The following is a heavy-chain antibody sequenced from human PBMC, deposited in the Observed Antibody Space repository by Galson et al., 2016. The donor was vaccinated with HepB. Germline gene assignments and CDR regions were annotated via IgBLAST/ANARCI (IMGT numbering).Heavy chain of an antibody. Sequence: SLRLSCAGTGFTFSSYGMSGVRQAPGKGLEWVSVISALHNQIYYADSVRGRFTISRDNSKSRLFLQMSSLRAEDTAMYYCVISVRGISTGPFDHWGQGTLVVVSS. CDR1: GFTFSSYG. D-gene: IGHD3-10*01. CDR3: VISVRGISTGPFDH. J-gene: IGHJ5*02. V-gene: IGHV3-23*01. CDR2: ISALHNQI.